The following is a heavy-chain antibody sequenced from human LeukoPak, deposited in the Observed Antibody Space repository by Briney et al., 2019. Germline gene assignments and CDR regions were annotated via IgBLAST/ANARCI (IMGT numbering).Heavy chain of an antibody. CDR1: GFTFSSYS. CDR2: ISSSSSYI. Sequence: PGGSLRLSCAASGFTFSSYSMNWVRQAPGKGLEWVSSISSSSSYIYYADSVKGRFTISRDNAENSLYLQMNSLRAEDTAVYYCASPRITMVRGVIIEATDYWGQGTLVTVSS. J-gene: IGHJ4*02. CDR3: ASPRITMVRGVIIEATDY. D-gene: IGHD3-10*01. V-gene: IGHV3-21*01.